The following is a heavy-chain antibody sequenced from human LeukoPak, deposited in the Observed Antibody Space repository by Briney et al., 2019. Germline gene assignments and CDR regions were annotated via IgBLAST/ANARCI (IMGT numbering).Heavy chain of an antibody. D-gene: IGHD1-14*01. J-gene: IGHJ4*02. CDR2: IDHSGGT. CDR1: GYSISRGYY. V-gene: IGHV4-38-2*02. CDR3: AREVFRASPFDY. Sequence: SETLSLTCAVFGYSISRGYYWGWIRQPPGKGLEWIGSIDHSGGTYYNPSLKSRVTILVDTSKNQFSLKLNSVTAADTAVYYCAREVFRASPFDYWGQGTLVTVSS.